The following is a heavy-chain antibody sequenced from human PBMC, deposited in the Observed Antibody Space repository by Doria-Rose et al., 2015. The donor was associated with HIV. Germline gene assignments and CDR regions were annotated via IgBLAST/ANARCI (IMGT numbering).Heavy chain of an antibody. CDR3: ARIKSSRWYHKYYFDF. Sequence: QVTLKESGPVLVKPTETLTLTCTVSGVSLSSPGMGVSWIRQPPGKALEWLANIFSDDERSYQTSLKSRLYISRGTSKSQAVLTMTDMDPVDTATYYCARIKSSRWYHKYYFDFWGQGTLVIVSA. CDR1: GVSLSSPGMG. J-gene: IGHJ4*02. D-gene: IGHD6-13*01. V-gene: IGHV2-26*01. CDR2: IFSDDER.